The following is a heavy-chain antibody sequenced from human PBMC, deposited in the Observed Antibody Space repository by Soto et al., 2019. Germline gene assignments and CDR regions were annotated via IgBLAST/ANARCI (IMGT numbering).Heavy chain of an antibody. CDR1: GGAFSSYA. D-gene: IGHD6-25*01. CDR3: ARDAHGYPLPQVAFDI. Sequence: SVKVSCKASGGAFSSYAISWVRQAPGQGPEWMGGIIPIFCTPKYAQKFQGRLTITADESTSTAYTELNRLRSEDAAVYYCARDAHGYPLPQVAFDIWGQGTMVTVSS. V-gene: IGHV1-69*13. CDR2: IIPIFCTP. J-gene: IGHJ3*02.